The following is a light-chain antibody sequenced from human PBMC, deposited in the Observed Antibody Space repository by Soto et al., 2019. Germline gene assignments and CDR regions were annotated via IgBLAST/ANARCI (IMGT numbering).Light chain of an antibody. J-gene: IGLJ2*01. Sequence: QSALTQPASVSGSPGQSITISCTGTSNDIGGYNFVSWYQHHPGKAPKLIIYELNKRPSGVSNRFSASKSGNTASLTISGLQAEDEADYYCSSYTSTRTVLFGGGTQLTVL. CDR3: SSYTSTRTVL. CDR2: ELN. CDR1: SNDIGGYNF. V-gene: IGLV2-14*01.